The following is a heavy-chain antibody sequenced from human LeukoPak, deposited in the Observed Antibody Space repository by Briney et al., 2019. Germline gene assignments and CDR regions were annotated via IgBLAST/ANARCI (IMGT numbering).Heavy chain of an antibody. D-gene: IGHD6-25*01. J-gene: IGHJ6*03. CDR2: INHSGST. CDR1: GGSFSGYY. V-gene: IGHV4-34*01. CDR3: ARDRGRYYMDV. Sequence: PSETLSLTCAVYGGSFSGYYWSWIRQPPGKGLEWIGEINHSGSTNYNPSRKSRVTISVDTSKNQFSLKLSSVTAADTAVYYCARDRGRYYMDVWGKGTTVTISS.